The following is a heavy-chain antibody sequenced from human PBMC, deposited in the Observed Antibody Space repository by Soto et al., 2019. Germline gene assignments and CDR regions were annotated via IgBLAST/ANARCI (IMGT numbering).Heavy chain of an antibody. CDR1: GFIFSSYA. J-gene: IGHJ4*02. V-gene: IGHV3-23*01. Sequence: PGGSLRLSCAASGFIFSSYAMSWVRQAPGKGLEWVSAISGSGGSTYYADSVKGRFTISRDNSKNTLYLQMNSLRAEDTAVYYCAKRPRNYGSFLDYWGQGTLVTVSS. CDR3: AKRPRNYGSFLDY. CDR2: ISGSGGST. D-gene: IGHD1-7*01.